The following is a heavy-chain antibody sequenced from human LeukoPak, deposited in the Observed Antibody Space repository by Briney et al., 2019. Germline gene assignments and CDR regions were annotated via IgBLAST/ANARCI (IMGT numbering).Heavy chain of an antibody. CDR2: ISGSGGGT. Sequence: PGGSLRLSCTASGVTFSSYAMTWVRQAPGKGLEWVSAISGSGGGTYYADSVKGRFTISRDNSKNTLYLQMNSLRAEDTAVYYCAKDLAEMATITDYWGQGTLVTVSS. J-gene: IGHJ4*02. CDR3: AKDLAEMATITDY. CDR1: GVTFSSYA. V-gene: IGHV3-23*01. D-gene: IGHD5-24*01.